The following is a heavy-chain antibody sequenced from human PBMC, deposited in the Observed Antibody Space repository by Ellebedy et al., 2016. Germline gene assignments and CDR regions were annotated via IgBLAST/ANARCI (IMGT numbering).Heavy chain of an antibody. CDR1: GFTFDDYA. CDR2: ISWNSGSI. J-gene: IGHJ4*02. D-gene: IGHD2-21*02. CDR3: AKDLDCGGDCTTAGFDY. Sequence: GGSLRLSCAASGFTFDDYAMHWVRQAPGKGLEWVSGISWNSGSIGYADSVKGRFTISRDNAKNSLYLRMNSLKAEDTALYYCAKDLDCGGDCTTAGFDYWGQGTLVTVSS. V-gene: IGHV3-9*01.